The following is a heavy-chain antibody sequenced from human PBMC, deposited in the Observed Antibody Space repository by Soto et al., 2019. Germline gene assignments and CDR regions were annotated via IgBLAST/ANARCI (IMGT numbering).Heavy chain of an antibody. Sequence: QVQLQESGPGLVKPSETLSLTCAVSGDSLSGTYWWSWVRQAPGGGLQWIGEISYRGTTHYDPSLMSLVTISMDKSRSEFSLTLIAVTAADSASYYCARHILVTGTRGFDFWGQGILVTVSS. CDR1: GDSLSGTYW. D-gene: IGHD6-19*01. J-gene: IGHJ4*02. V-gene: IGHV4-4*02. CDR3: ARHILVTGTRGFDF. CDR2: ISYRGTT.